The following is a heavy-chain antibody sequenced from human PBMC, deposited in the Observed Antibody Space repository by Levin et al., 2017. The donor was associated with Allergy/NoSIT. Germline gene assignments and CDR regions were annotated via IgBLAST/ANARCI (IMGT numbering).Heavy chain of an antibody. D-gene: IGHD6-13*01. CDR1: GGSIYSYY. V-gene: IGHV4-59*08. Sequence: SQTLSLTCTVSGGSIYSYYWSCIRQHPGKGLEWIGYVYYSGSTNYNPSLKSRVTISVDTSKNQFSLKLSSVTAADTAVYYCARHGVGAAAAGFDYWGQGTLVTVSS. CDR3: ARHGVGAAAAGFDY. CDR2: VYYSGST. J-gene: IGHJ4*02.